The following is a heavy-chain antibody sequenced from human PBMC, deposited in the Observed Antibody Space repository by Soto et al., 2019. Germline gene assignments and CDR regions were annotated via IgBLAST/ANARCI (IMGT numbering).Heavy chain of an antibody. Sequence: PSETLSLTCTVSGGSIDSGGYYWSWIRQLPGKGLEWIGFISYSGRIYYNPSLKSRVTLSADTSKNHFSLRVSSVTAADTAVYYCARVKEVGATVWWFDPWGKGTPVTVSS. CDR2: ISYSGRI. CDR3: ARVKEVGATVWWFDP. D-gene: IGHD1-26*01. CDR1: GGSIDSGGYY. V-gene: IGHV4-31*03. J-gene: IGHJ5*02.